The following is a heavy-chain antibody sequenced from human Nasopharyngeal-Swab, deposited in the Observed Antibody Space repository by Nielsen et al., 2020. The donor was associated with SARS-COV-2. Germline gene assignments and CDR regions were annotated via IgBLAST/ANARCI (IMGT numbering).Heavy chain of an antibody. CDR3: ARSDYSGYDLYFDY. V-gene: IGHV3-7*01. D-gene: IGHD5-12*01. CDR1: GFTFSSYW. J-gene: IGHJ4*02. Sequence: GGSLRLSCAASGFTFSSYWMSWVRQAPGTGLEWVANIKQDGSEKYYVDSVKGRFTISRDNAKNSLYLQMNSLRAEDTAVYYCARSDYSGYDLYFDYWGQGTLVTVSS. CDR2: IKQDGSEK.